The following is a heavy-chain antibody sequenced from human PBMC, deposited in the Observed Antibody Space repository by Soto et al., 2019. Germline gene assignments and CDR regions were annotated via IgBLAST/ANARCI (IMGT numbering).Heavy chain of an antibody. CDR2: SGSGGST. CDR1: GYTFSSYA. J-gene: IGHJ4*02. CDR3: ASRTSGWYFDY. V-gene: IGHV3-23*01. D-gene: IGHD6-19*01. Sequence: VQLLESGGGLVQPGGSLRLSCTASGYTFSSYAMSWVRQAPGKGLEWVSVSGSGGSTYYADSVKGRFTISRDNSKNPLYLQMNSLRAEDTALYYCASRTSGWYFDYWGQGTLVIVSS.